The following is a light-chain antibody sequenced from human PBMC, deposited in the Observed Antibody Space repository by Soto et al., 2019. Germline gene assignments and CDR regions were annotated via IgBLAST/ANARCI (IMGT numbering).Light chain of an antibody. CDR1: TSNIGTNY. CDR2: RNN. J-gene: IGLJ2*01. Sequence: QSVLTQPPSASGTPGQRSTFFCFGTTSNIGTNYVYWYQQLPGTAPKLLIYRNNQRPSGVPDRFSGSKSGTSASLAISGLRSEDEADYYCAAWDDSLSGVVFGGGTKVTVL. V-gene: IGLV1-47*01. CDR3: AAWDDSLSGVV.